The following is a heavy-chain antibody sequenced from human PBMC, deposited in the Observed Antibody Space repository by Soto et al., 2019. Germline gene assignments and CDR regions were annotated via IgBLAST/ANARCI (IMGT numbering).Heavy chain of an antibody. Sequence: SETLSLTCTVSGGSISSSSYCWGWVRQSPGKGLEWIGSISYSGKTYYKPSLKGRVTISVDTSKSQFSLKLSSVTASDTAVYYCASYIEGGSGRGYWGQGHLVTVSS. V-gene: IGHV4-39*01. CDR3: ASYIEGGSGRGY. D-gene: IGHD2-15*01. J-gene: IGHJ4*02. CDR1: GGSISSSSYC. CDR2: ISYSGKT.